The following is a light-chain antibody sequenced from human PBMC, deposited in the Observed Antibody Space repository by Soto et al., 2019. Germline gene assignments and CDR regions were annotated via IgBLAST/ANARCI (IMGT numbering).Light chain of an antibody. CDR2: AAS. V-gene: IGKV1-39*01. CDR3: QQSYSTPRIT. Sequence: DIQMTQSPSSLSASVGDRVIITCRASQSISSYLNWYQHKPGKAPKLLIYAASSLQSGVPSRFSGSGSGTDFTLTISSLQPEDFATYYCQQSYSTPRITFGQGTRLEIK. CDR1: QSISSY. J-gene: IGKJ5*01.